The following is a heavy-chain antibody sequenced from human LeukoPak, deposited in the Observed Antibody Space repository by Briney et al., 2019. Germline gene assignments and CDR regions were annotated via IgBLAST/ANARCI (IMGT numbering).Heavy chain of an antibody. J-gene: IGHJ4*02. CDR2: ISSSGGST. CDR3: AKDPQPYCGSGSCYLDY. D-gene: IGHD2-15*01. V-gene: IGHV3-23*01. Sequence: PGGSLSLSCAASGFTFSNYAMHWVRQAPGKGLEWVALISSSGGSTYYADSVRGRFTISRDSSKNTLYLQMNSLRAEDAAVYYCAKDPQPYCGSGSCYLDYWGQGTLVTVSS. CDR1: GFTFSNYA.